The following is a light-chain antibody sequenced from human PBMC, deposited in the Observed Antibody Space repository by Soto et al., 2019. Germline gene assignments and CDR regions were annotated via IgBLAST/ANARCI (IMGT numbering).Light chain of an antibody. V-gene: IGKV3-20*01. CDR1: ESISRDY. CDR2: AAS. Sequence: IVLSQSAGTLSLSPGQRATLSCRASESISRDYLAWYQQKPGQAPRLLIFAASSRATGIPDKFSGSGSGTDFTLTISRLEPDDFAGYCCQHSSSPSWTFGQGTKVDIK. CDR3: QHSSSPSWT. J-gene: IGKJ1*01.